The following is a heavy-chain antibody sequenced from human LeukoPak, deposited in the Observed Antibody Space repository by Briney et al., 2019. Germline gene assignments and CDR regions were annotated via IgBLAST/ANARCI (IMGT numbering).Heavy chain of an antibody. Sequence: TSETLSLTCTVSGGSISSYYWSWIRQPAGKGLEWIGRIYTSGSTNYNPSLKSRVTISVDTSKNQFSLKLSSVTAADTAVYYCARGSKYYYGSGGQLDYWGQGTLVTVSS. CDR1: GGSISSYY. J-gene: IGHJ4*02. CDR2: IYTSGST. D-gene: IGHD3-10*01. CDR3: ARGSKYYYGSGGQLDY. V-gene: IGHV4-4*07.